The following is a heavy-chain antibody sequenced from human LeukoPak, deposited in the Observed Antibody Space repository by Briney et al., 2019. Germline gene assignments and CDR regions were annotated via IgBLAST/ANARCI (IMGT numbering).Heavy chain of an antibody. Sequence: GGSLRLSCAASGLTFSSYAMTWVRHSSGKGLDWVSAISGGGGSTYYADSVKGRFTISRDNSKNTLYLHINSLRAEDTALYYCAKINRGQVAGHVDFWGQGTLVSVSS. CDR2: ISGGGGST. D-gene: IGHD6-19*01. J-gene: IGHJ4*02. CDR1: GLTFSSYA. CDR3: AKINRGQVAGHVDF. V-gene: IGHV3-23*01.